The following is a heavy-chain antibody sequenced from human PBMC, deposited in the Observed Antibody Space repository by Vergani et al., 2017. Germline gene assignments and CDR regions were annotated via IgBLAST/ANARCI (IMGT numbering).Heavy chain of an antibody. Sequence: EVQLLESGGGLVQPGGSLRLSCEASGFSFPGYAMSWVRQAPGKGLEWVSSVSGSSATRYYADSVKGRFIISRNNSKKTLHLQMNSLRADDTVVYYCTKGSRGYTGYCFDYWGQGAMANVSS. CDR2: VSGSSATR. CDR3: TKGSRGYTGYCFDY. V-gene: IGHV3-23*01. J-gene: IGHJ4*02. CDR1: GFSFPGYA. D-gene: IGHD5-12*01.